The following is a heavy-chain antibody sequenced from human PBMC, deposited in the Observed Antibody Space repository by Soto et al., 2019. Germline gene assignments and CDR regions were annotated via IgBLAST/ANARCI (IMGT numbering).Heavy chain of an antibody. CDR1: GYSFKNYA. V-gene: IGHV1-3*01. CDR3: ARDDRTSSGAVTLDY. D-gene: IGHD3-3*01. CDR2: SNEGSGNT. J-gene: IGHJ4*02. Sequence: QVQLVQSGPEVKRPGASVRISCRTAGYSFKNYAIHWVRQAPGKKLEWMGWSNEGSGNTIYWHKFQVRMSIARDTSASTSYLDLRSLTSEDTAVYFCARDDRTSSGAVTLDYWGPGTLVTVSS.